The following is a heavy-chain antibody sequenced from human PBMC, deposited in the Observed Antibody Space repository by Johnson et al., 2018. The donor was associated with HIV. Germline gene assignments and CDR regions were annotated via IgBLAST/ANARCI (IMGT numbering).Heavy chain of an antibody. Sequence: VQVVESGGGVVQPGGSLRLSCAASGFTVSSYYMSWVRQAPGKGLEWVSVIYRGGSTYYINSVKGRFTISRDNSKNTLYRQMNSVRAEDTAVYYCAREWGEGAFDIWGQGTMVTVSS. V-gene: IGHV3-66*01. CDR1: GFTVSSYY. D-gene: IGHD3-16*01. CDR2: IYRGGST. J-gene: IGHJ3*02. CDR3: AREWGEGAFDI.